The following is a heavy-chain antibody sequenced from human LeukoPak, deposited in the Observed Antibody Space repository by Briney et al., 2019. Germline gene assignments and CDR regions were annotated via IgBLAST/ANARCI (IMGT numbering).Heavy chain of an antibody. V-gene: IGHV1-2*02. CDR3: ATYSSGWFGDAEYFQH. CDR1: GYTFTGYY. D-gene: IGHD6-19*01. J-gene: IGHJ1*01. Sequence: ASVKVSCKASGYTFTGYYMHWVRQAPGQGLEWMGWINPNSGGTNYAQEFQGRVTMTRDASISTAYMELSRLRSDDTAVYYCATYSSGWFGDAEYFQHWGQGTLVTVSS. CDR2: INPNSGGT.